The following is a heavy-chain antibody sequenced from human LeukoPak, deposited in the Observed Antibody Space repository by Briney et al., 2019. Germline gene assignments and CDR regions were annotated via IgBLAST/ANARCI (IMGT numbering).Heavy chain of an antibody. V-gene: IGHV3-23*01. Sequence: GGSLRLSCAASEFTFSNYAMSWVRQAPGKGLEWVSVISGSGGTTYYADSVKGRFTISRDNSKNTLYLQMNSLRAEDTAVYYCARDHSFVGDGAFDIWGQGTMVTVSS. D-gene: IGHD2-15*01. CDR3: ARDHSFVGDGAFDI. J-gene: IGHJ3*02. CDR2: ISGSGGTT. CDR1: EFTFSNYA.